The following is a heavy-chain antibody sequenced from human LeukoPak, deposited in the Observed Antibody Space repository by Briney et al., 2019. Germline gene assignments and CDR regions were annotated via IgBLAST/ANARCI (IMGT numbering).Heavy chain of an antibody. J-gene: IGHJ3*02. CDR1: GFTFSSYW. V-gene: IGHV3-7*01. CDR2: IKQDGSEK. CDR3: ARDGGYGSGSYAFDI. Sequence: GGSLRLSCAASGFTFSSYWMSWVRQAPGKGLEWVANIKQDGSEKYYVDSVKGRFTISRDNAKNSLYLQMNSLRAEDTAVYYCARDGGYGSGSYAFDIWGQGTMVTVSS. D-gene: IGHD3-10*01.